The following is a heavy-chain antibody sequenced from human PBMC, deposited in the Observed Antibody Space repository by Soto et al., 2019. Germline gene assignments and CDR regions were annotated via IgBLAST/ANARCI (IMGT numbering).Heavy chain of an antibody. CDR1: GFTFSSYG. Sequence: GGSLRLSCAASGFTFSSYGMHWVRQAPGKGLEWVAVIWYDGSNKYYADSVKGRFTISRDNSKNTLYLQMNSLRAEDTAVYYCARDRVKVVVAATGDYYGMDVWGQGTTVTVSS. V-gene: IGHV3-33*01. J-gene: IGHJ6*02. CDR2: IWYDGSNK. D-gene: IGHD2-15*01. CDR3: ARDRVKVVVAATGDYYGMDV.